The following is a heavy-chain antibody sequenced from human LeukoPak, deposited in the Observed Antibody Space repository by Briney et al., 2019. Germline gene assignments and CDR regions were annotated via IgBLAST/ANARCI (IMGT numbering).Heavy chain of an antibody. V-gene: IGHV4-59*12. Sequence: SETLSLTCSLSGDTLSTYYWNWIRQTPGKGLEWIGHISLGNTEYNPSLKSRVTISVDTSKNEFYLRLTSVTAADTALYFCARDKRHSYGKYFDPWSQGTLVSVSS. D-gene: IGHD5-18*01. CDR2: ISLGNT. CDR1: GDTLSTYY. J-gene: IGHJ4*02. CDR3: ARDKRHSYGKYFDP.